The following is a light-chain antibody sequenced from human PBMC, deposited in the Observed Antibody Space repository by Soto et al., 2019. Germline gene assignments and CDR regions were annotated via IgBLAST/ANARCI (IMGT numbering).Light chain of an antibody. CDR1: QSARIS. CDR3: QQYNKWPLT. J-gene: IGKJ1*01. Sequence: EIVLTQSPATLSVSPGERATLSCRASQSARISLGWYQQKPGQAPRLLIYDVSTRATGVPARFSGSGSGTEFTLTISSLQSEDFTVYYCQQYNKWPLTFGQGTKVDIK. V-gene: IGKV3-15*01. CDR2: DVS.